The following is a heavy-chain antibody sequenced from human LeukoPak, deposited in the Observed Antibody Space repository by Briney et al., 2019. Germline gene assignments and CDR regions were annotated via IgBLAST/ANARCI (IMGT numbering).Heavy chain of an antibody. D-gene: IGHD6-19*01. V-gene: IGHV3-23*01. CDR3: ARGGWLGKPQRVDY. Sequence: PGGSLRLSCAASGFTFSSYWMHWVRQAPGKGLEWVSVISGSGGSTYYADSVKGRFTISRDNSKNTLYLQMNSLRAEDTAVYYCARGGWLGKPQRVDYWGQGTLVTVSS. J-gene: IGHJ4*02. CDR1: GFTFSSYW. CDR2: ISGSGGST.